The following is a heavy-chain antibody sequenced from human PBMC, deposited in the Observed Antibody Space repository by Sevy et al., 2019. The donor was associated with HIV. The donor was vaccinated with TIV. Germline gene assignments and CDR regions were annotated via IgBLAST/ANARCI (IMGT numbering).Heavy chain of an antibody. V-gene: IGHV3-9*01. J-gene: IGHJ4*02. Sequence: GGSLRLSCAASGFTFDDYAMHWVRQAPGKGLEWVSGISWNSGSIGYADSVKGRFTISRDNAKNSLYLQMNSLRAEDTAVYYCAKDLGVVAARFGPFDYWGQGTLVTVSS. CDR2: ISWNSGSI. CDR3: AKDLGVVAARFGPFDY. CDR1: GFTFDDYA. D-gene: IGHD2-15*01.